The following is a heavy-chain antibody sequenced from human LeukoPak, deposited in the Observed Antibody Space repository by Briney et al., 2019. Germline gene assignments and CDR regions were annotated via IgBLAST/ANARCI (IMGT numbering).Heavy chain of an antibody. CDR3: ARVSSAGSDGYYLDY. CDR1: GDSISPYY. CDR2: IYYTGGT. D-gene: IGHD2-15*01. J-gene: IGHJ4*02. V-gene: IGHV4-59*01. Sequence: AETLSLTCTVSGDSISPYYWSWIRQSPGKGLEWIGYIYYTGGTNYKPSLKSRVTISVDTSKNQFSLKLSSVTAADTAVYYCARVSSAGSDGYYLDYWGQGTLVTVSS.